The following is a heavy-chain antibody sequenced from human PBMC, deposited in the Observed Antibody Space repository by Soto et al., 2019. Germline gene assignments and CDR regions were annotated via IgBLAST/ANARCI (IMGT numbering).Heavy chain of an antibody. Sequence: PGGSLRLSCAASGFTFDDYAMHWVRQAPGKGLEWVSGISWNSGSIGYADSVKGRFTISRDNAKNSLYLQMNSLRAEDTALYYCAKDGRFGGNYYYYMDVWGKGTTVTVSS. J-gene: IGHJ6*03. D-gene: IGHD3-10*01. CDR1: GFTFDDYA. V-gene: IGHV3-9*01. CDR2: ISWNSGSI. CDR3: AKDGRFGGNYYYYMDV.